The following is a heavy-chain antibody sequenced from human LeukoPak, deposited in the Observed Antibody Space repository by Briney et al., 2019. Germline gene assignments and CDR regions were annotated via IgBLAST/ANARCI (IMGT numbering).Heavy chain of an antibody. Sequence: NPSETLSLTCTVSGGSISSSSYYWGWIRQPPGKGLEWIGSIYYSGSTYYNPSLKSRVTISVDTSKNQFSLKLSSVTAADTAVYYCARHYLWFGESAGNAFDIWGQGTMVTVSS. J-gene: IGHJ3*02. V-gene: IGHV4-39*01. CDR3: ARHYLWFGESAGNAFDI. CDR1: GGSISSSSYY. CDR2: IYYSGST. D-gene: IGHD3-10*01.